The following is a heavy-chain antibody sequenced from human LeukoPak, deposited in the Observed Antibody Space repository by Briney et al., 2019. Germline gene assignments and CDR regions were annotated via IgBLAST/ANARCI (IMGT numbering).Heavy chain of an antibody. J-gene: IGHJ4*02. Sequence: PSETLSLTCTVSGGSISSSSYYWGWIRQPPGKGLEWIGSIYYSGSTYYNPSLKSRVTISVDTSKNQFSLKLSSVTAADTAVYYCATLHGGDYYDSSGDFDYWGQGTLVTVSS. V-gene: IGHV4-39*01. D-gene: IGHD3-22*01. CDR1: GGSISSSSYY. CDR2: IYYSGST. CDR3: ATLHGGDYYDSSGDFDY.